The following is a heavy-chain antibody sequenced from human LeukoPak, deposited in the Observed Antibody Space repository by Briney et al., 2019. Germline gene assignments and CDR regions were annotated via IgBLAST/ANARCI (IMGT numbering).Heavy chain of an antibody. CDR2: ISGSGGST. J-gene: IGHJ4*02. Sequence: GGSLRLSCAASGFTFSSYAMSWVRQAPGKGLEWVSAISGSGGSTYYADSVKGRFTISRDNSKNTLYLQMNSLRAEDTAVYYCSSKILTGHYMGYFDYWGQGTLVTVSS. CDR3: SSKILTGHYMGYFDY. V-gene: IGHV3-23*01. CDR1: GFTFSSYA. D-gene: IGHD3-9*01.